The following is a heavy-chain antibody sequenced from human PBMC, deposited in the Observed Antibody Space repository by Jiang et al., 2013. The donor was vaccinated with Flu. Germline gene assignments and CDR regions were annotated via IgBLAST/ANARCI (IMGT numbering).Heavy chain of an antibody. CDR2: INPNSGGT. J-gene: IGHJ4*02. V-gene: IGHV1-2*04. CDR1: GYTFTGYY. Sequence: GAEVKKPGASVKVSCKASGYTFTGYYMHWVRQAPGQGLEWMGWINPNSGGTNYAQKFQGWVTMTRDTSISTAYMELSRLRSDDTAVYYCARSVQNMVRGSYMSYWGQGTLVTVSS. D-gene: IGHD3-16*01. CDR3: ARSVQNMVRGSYMSY.